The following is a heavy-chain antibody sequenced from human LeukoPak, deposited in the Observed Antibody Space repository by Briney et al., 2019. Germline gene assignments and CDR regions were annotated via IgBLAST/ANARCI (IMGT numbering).Heavy chain of an antibody. Sequence: ASVKVSCKASGYTFTSYGISWVRQAPGQGLEWMGWISAYNGNTNYAQKLQGRVTMATDTSTRTAYMELRSLGSDDTAVYYCARGHSGYDGTDYWGQGILVTVSS. D-gene: IGHD5-12*01. J-gene: IGHJ4*02. CDR3: ARGHSGYDGTDY. CDR1: GYTFTSYG. CDR2: ISAYNGNT. V-gene: IGHV1-18*01.